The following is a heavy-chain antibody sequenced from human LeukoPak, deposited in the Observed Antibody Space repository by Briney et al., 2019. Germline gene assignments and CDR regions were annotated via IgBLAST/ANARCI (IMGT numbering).Heavy chain of an antibody. V-gene: IGHV3-30*02. CDR1: GFTFSSYG. CDR3: AKDRLLWFGELLPPYYFDY. J-gene: IGHJ4*02. D-gene: IGHD3-10*01. Sequence: PGGSLRLSCAESGFTFSSYGMHWVRQAPGKGLEWVAFIRYDGSNKYYADSVKGRFTISRDNSKNTLYLQMNSLRAEDTAVYYCAKDRLLWFGELLPPYYFDYWGQGTLVTVSS. CDR2: IRYDGSNK.